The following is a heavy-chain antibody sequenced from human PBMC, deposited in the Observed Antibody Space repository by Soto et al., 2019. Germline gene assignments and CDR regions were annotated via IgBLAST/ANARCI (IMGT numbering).Heavy chain of an antibody. CDR2: IYTSGST. V-gene: IGHV4-4*07. Sequence: PSETLSLTCTVSGGSISSYYWSRIRQPAGKGLEWIGRIYTSGSTNYNPSLKSRVTMSVDTSKNQFSLKLSSVTAADTAVYYCARDVPLVGATRGFDYWGQGTLVTVSS. CDR1: GGSISSYY. D-gene: IGHD1-26*01. J-gene: IGHJ4*02. CDR3: ARDVPLVGATRGFDY.